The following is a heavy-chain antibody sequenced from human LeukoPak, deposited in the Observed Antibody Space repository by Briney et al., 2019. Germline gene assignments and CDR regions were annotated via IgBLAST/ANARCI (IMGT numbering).Heavy chain of an antibody. CDR3: ARLYCSSTSCFHFDY. CDR2: INHSGST. J-gene: IGHJ4*02. CDR1: GGSFSGYY. V-gene: IGHV4-34*01. D-gene: IGHD2-2*01. Sequence: SGTLSLTCAVYGGSFSGYYWSWIRQPPGKGLEWIGEINHSGSTNYNPSLKSRVTISVDTSKNQFSLKLSSVTAADTAVYYCARLYCSSTSCFHFDYWGQGTLVTVSS.